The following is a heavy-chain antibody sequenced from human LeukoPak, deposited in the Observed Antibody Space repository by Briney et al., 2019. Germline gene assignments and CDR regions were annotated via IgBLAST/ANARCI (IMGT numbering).Heavy chain of an antibody. V-gene: IGHV4-39*07. CDR3: ARDLRGSYRFDY. Sequence: WVRQAPGKGLEWIGSIYYSGSTYYNPSLKSRVTISVDTSKNQFSLKLSSVTAADTAVYYCARDLRGSYRFDYWGQGTLVTVSS. CDR2: IYYSGST. D-gene: IGHD1-26*01. J-gene: IGHJ4*02.